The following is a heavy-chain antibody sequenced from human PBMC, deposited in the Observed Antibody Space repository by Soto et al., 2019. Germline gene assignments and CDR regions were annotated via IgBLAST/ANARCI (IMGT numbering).Heavy chain of an antibody. CDR2: IYPGDSDA. V-gene: IGHV5-51*01. Sequence: GESLKISCKGSGYTFSKYWIGWVRQTPGKGLEWMGMIYPGDSDARYSPSFEGQVTFSVDKSINTAYLQWNSLKASDTAMYYCARQGGEYNTMSDYWGQGNMVAVYS. CDR3: ARQGGEYNTMSDY. J-gene: IGHJ4*02. CDR1: GYTFSKYW. D-gene: IGHD3-10*01.